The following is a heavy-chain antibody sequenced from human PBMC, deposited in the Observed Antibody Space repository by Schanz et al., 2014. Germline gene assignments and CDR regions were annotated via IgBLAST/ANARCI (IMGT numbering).Heavy chain of an antibody. CDR1: GFTFSSYG. CDR2: IWYDENNK. CDR3: AKLSSSGRLAGYFDY. J-gene: IGHJ4*02. D-gene: IGHD6-19*01. V-gene: IGHV3-33*06. Sequence: QVQLVESGGGVVQFGRSLRLSCVASGFTFSSYGMHWVRQAPGKGLEWVAVIWYDENNKYYADSVKGRFTISRDNSKNTLYLQMNSLRAEDTAVYYCAKLSSSGRLAGYFDYWGQGALVTVSS.